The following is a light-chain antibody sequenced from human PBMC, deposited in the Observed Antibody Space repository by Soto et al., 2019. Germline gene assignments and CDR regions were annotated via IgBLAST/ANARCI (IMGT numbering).Light chain of an antibody. CDR3: QTWGTGIHVV. J-gene: IGLJ2*01. Sequence: QPVLTHSPSASASLGASVKLTCTLSSGHSSYAIAWHQQQPEKGPRYLMKLDSDGSHTKGDAIPDRFSGSSSGAERYLTISSLQSEDEADYYCQTWGTGIHVVFGGGTKLTVL. CDR2: LDSDGSH. V-gene: IGLV4-69*01. CDR1: SGHSSYA.